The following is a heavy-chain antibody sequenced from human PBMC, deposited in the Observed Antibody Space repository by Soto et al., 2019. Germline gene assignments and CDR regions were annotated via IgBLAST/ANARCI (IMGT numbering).Heavy chain of an antibody. J-gene: IGHJ6*02. CDR3: ARDKRDSSSWPLFMDV. Sequence: GGSLRLSCAASGFTFSSYSMNWVRQAPGKGLEWVSSISSSSSYIYYADSVKGRFTISRDNAKNSLYLQMNSLRAEDTAVYYCARDKRDSSSWPLFMDVWGQGTTVTVSS. CDR1: GFTFSSYS. CDR2: ISSSSSYI. V-gene: IGHV3-21*01. D-gene: IGHD6-13*01.